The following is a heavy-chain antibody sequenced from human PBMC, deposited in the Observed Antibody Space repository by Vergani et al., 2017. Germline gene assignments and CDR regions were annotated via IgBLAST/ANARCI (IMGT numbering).Heavy chain of an antibody. Sequence: QLQLQESGPGLLKPLQTLFLTCTVSRGSVNTGNYYCNWIRQPAGKGLGWNGRVNTRGITNYNPALKSRVTMSIDTSKNQFSQRLNSVTAADTTAYYCAGNRGTNIFGVVGNWFDPWGQGALVTVSS. D-gene: IGHD3-3*02. V-gene: IGHV4-61*02. CDR2: VNTRGIT. CDR3: AGNRGTNIFGVVGNWFDP. J-gene: IGHJ5*02. CDR1: RGSVNTGNYY.